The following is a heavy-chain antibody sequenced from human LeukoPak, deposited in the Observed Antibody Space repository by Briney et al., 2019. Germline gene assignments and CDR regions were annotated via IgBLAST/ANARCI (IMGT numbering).Heavy chain of an antibody. CDR2: ISSSSSSI. D-gene: IGHD1-26*01. Sequence: GGSLRLSCAASGFTFNSYSMNWVRQAPGKGLEWVSSISSSSSSIYYADSVKGRFTISRDNSKNTLYLQMNSLRAEDTAVYYCARGGSYYPEYYYYYYGMDVWGQGTTVTVSS. CDR1: GFTFNSYS. J-gene: IGHJ6*02. CDR3: ARGGSYYPEYYYYYYGMDV. V-gene: IGHV3-21*01.